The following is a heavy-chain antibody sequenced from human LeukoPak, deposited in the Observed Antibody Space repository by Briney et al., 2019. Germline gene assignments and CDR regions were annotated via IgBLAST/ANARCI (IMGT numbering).Heavy chain of an antibody. CDR3: ASAGYSSVIAHYYYYMDV. Sequence: GASVKVSCKASGGTFSSYAISWVRQAPGQGLEWMGGIIPIFGTANYAQKFQGRVTITADKSTSTAYMELSSLRSEDTAVYYCASAGYSSVIAHYYYYMDVWGKGTTVTVSS. CDR1: GGTFSSYA. CDR2: IIPIFGTA. J-gene: IGHJ6*03. D-gene: IGHD6-19*01. V-gene: IGHV1-69*06.